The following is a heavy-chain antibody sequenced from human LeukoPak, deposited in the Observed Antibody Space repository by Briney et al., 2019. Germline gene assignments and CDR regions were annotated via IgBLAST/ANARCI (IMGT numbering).Heavy chain of an antibody. CDR3: ARDEKNWFEY. Sequence: PSETLSLTCTVSGGSISSYYWSWIRQPPGKGLEWIGYLYNSGNTNYNPSLKSRVTISVDTSKNQFSVSLSSVTAADTAVYYCARDEKNWFEYWGQGTLVTVSS. CDR2: LYNSGNT. V-gene: IGHV4-59*01. CDR1: GGSISSYY. J-gene: IGHJ5*01.